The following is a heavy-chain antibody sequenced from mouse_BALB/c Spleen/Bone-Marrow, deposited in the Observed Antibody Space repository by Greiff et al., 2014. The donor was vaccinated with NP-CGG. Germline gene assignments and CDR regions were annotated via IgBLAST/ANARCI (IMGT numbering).Heavy chain of an antibody. CDR1: GYTFTSYV. V-gene: IGHV1-14*01. CDR2: IHPYNDGT. J-gene: IGHJ2*01. Sequence: LQESGPEPVKPGASVKMSCKASGYTFTSYVMHGVKQKPGQGLEWIGYIHPYNDGTKYNERFKVKATLTSDKSSSTAYMELSSLTSEDSAVYYCARTILGYYFDYWGQGTTLTVSS. CDR3: ARTILGYYFDY. D-gene: IGHD2-10*02.